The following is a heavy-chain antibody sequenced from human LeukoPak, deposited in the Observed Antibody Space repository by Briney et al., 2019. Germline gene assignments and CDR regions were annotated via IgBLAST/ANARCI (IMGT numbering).Heavy chain of an antibody. CDR3: ASQLLLPFDY. J-gene: IGHJ4*02. CDR1: GYTFTVYF. V-gene: IGHV1-69*02. CDR2: TIPVLGIA. Sequence: SVTVSCEASGYTFTVYFIHWVRQAPGQGLEWMGRTIPVLGIAKYAKRFQGRVTITADRSTSTAYMDLRSLTSEDTAVYYCASQLLLPFDYWGQGTLVTVSS. D-gene: IGHD3-22*01.